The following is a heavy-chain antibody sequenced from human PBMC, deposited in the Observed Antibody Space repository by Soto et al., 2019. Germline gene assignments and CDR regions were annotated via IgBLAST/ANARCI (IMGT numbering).Heavy chain of an antibody. CDR3: ARDLGCCSTRCYDAGYYYYMDV. J-gene: IGHJ6*03. Sequence: ASVKVSCKASGYTFTSYGISWVRQAPGQGLEWMGWISAYNGNTNYAQKLQGRVTMTTDTSTSTAYMELRSLRSDDTAVYYCARDLGCCSTRCYDAGYYYYMDVWGKGTTVTVSS. CDR1: GYTFTSYG. D-gene: IGHD2-2*01. V-gene: IGHV1-18*01. CDR2: ISAYNGNT.